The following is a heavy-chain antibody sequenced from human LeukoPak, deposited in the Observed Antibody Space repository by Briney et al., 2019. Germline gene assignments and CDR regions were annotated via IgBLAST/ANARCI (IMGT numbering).Heavy chain of an antibody. CDR1: GASVTDYY. CDR3: TRGHWGLQS. D-gene: IGHD7-27*01. CDR2: IHHSGNS. Sequence: SETLSLTCTVSGASVTDYYWSWIRQSPGKGLEWISYIHHSGNSDYNPFLRSRVTTSLDTFKNQFSLNLISVTAADTAVYYCTRGHWGLQSWSQGTLVTVSS. V-gene: IGHV4-59*02. J-gene: IGHJ5*02.